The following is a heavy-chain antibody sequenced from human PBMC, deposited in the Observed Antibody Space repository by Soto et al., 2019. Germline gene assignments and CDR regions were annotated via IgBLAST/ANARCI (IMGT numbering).Heavy chain of an antibody. CDR3: AKDPASIGCSGGRCYGGGFDP. J-gene: IGHJ5*02. CDR1: GFTFSSYA. CDR2: ISGSGGST. V-gene: IGHV3-23*01. D-gene: IGHD2-15*01. Sequence: GGSLRLSCAASGFTFSSYAMSWVRQAPGKGLEWVSAISGSGGSTYYADSVKGRFTISRDNSKNTLYLQMNSLRAEDTAVYYCAKDPASIGCSGGRCYGGGFDPWGQGTLVTVSS.